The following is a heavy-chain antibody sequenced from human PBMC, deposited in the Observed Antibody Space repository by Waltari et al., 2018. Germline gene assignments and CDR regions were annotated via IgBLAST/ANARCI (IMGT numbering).Heavy chain of an antibody. Sequence: EVQLLEAGGGLVQPGGCLRRAWAGSGFSFSTYVMNWVRQAPGKGLEWVSSISDAGGIINYADSVKGRFTISRDNSKNTLYLQMNSLRVEDTAVYYCARGSGVDSWGQGTLVTVSS. D-gene: IGHD7-27*01. CDR3: ARGSGVDS. V-gene: IGHV3-23*01. J-gene: IGHJ4*02. CDR1: GFSFSTYV. CDR2: ISDAGGII.